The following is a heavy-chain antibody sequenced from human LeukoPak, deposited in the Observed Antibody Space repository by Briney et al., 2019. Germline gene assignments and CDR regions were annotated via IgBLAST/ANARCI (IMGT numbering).Heavy chain of an antibody. CDR1: GFTFNSYS. CDR3: ARGHWGLDS. J-gene: IGHJ4*02. Sequence: GGSLRLSCAASGFTFNSYSMNWVRQAPGKGLEWVSYISSSSTTIYYADSVKGRFTLSRDNARNSLYLQMNSLRAEDTAVYYCARGHWGLDSWGQGTLVSVSS. D-gene: IGHD7-27*01. V-gene: IGHV3-48*04. CDR2: ISSSSTTI.